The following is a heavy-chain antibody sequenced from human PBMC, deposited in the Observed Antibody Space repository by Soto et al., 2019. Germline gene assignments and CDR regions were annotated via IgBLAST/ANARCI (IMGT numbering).Heavy chain of an antibody. D-gene: IGHD6-13*01. V-gene: IGHV3-74*01. CDR2: INSDGSST. CDR1: GFTFSSYW. Sequence: GGSLRLSCAASGFTFSSYWMHWVRQAPGKGLVWVSRINSDGSSTYYADSVKGRFTISRDNAKNTLYLQMNSLRAEDTAVYYCAREEYISSCPDYWGQGTLVTVSS. CDR3: AREEYISSCPDY. J-gene: IGHJ4*02.